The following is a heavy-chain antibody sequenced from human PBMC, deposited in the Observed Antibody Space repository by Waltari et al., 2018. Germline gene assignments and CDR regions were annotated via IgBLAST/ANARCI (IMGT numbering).Heavy chain of an antibody. J-gene: IGHJ4*02. CDR3: ARGHSPRSQISYSSGWYFLDY. Sequence: QVQLVQSGAEVKKPGASVKVSCKASGYTFTSYDINWVRQATGQGLEWMGWMNPNSGNTGYAQKFQGRVTITRNTSISTAYMELSSLRSEDTAVFYCARGHSPRSQISYSSGWYFLDYWGQGTLVTVSS. V-gene: IGHV1-8*03. CDR1: GYTFTSYD. D-gene: IGHD6-19*01. CDR2: MNPNSGNT.